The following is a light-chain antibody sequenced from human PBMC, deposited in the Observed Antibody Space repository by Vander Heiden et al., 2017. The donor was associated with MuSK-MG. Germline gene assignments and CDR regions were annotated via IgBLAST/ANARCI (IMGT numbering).Light chain of an antibody. V-gene: IGKV1-9*01. CDR3: QQLNSYLT. CDR2: AAS. J-gene: IGKJ4*01. Sequence: DIQLTQSPYFLSASVGDRVTITCRASQGISSYLAWYQQKPEKAPKLLIYAASTLQSVVPSWFSGSGSGTEFTLTISILQPEDFPTYYCQQLNSYLTFGGGTKVEIK. CDR1: QGISSY.